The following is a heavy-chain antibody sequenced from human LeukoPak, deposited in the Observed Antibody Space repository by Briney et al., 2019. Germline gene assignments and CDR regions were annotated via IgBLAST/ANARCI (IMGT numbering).Heavy chain of an antibody. CDR3: ARVRPDGSGYYFSDY. J-gene: IGHJ4*02. CDR1: GYTFTTYG. V-gene: IGHV1-18*01. D-gene: IGHD3-22*01. Sequence: ASVKVSCKASGYTFTTYGISWVRQAPGQGLEWMGWISSYNGNTNYGQKVQDRVTMTTDTSTTTAYMELRSLRSDDTAVYYCARVRPDGSGYYFSDYWGQGTLVTVSS. CDR2: ISSYNGNT.